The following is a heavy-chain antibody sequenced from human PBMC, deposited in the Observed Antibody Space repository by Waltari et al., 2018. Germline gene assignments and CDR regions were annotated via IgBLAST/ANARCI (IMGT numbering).Heavy chain of an antibody. Sequence: QVQLQESGPGLVKPSETLSLTCTVSGGSISSYYWSWIRQPPGKGLEWIGYIYYSGSTNYNPSLKSRVTISVDTSKNQFSLKLSSVTAADTAVYYCARAVLTGYYKYYFDYWGQGTLVTVSS. D-gene: IGHD3-9*01. CDR1: GGSISSYY. J-gene: IGHJ4*02. CDR2: IYYSGST. CDR3: ARAVLTGYYKYYFDY. V-gene: IGHV4-59*01.